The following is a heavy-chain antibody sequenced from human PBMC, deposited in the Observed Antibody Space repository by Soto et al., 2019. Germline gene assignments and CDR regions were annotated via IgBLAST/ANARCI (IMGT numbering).Heavy chain of an antibody. J-gene: IGHJ6*04. Sequence: VGSLRLSCAASGFTFSSYWMSWVRQAPWKGLEWVSAISGIGGRTYYADSVKGRFTISRDNSKNTLYLQMNSLRAEDTAVYYCAKDLYGSGVGYYGTDVWGKDTTITAS. CDR1: GFTFSSYW. V-gene: IGHV3-23*01. CDR2: ISGIGGRT. D-gene: IGHD3-10*01. CDR3: AKDLYGSGVGYYGTDV.